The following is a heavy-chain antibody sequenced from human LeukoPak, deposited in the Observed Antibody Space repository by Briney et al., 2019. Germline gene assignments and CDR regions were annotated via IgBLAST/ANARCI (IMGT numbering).Heavy chain of an antibody. CDR2: IDTSGST. D-gene: IGHD3-10*01. J-gene: IGHJ4*02. CDR3: ARGSRWFGELLFDY. V-gene: IGHV4-4*07. Sequence: SETLSLTCTVSGGSISSYYWSWIRQPAGKGLEWIGRIDTSGSTKYNPSLKSRVTILVDTSKNQFSLKLSSVTAADTAVYYCARGSRWFGELLFDYWGQGTLATVSS. CDR1: GGSISSYY.